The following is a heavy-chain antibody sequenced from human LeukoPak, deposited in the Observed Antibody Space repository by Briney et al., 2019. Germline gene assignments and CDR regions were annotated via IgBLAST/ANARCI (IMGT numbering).Heavy chain of an antibody. Sequence: SETLSLTCTVSGGSISSSSYYWGWIRQPPGKGLEWIGSIYYSGSTYYNPSLKSRATISVDTSKNQFSLKLSSVTAADTAVYYCARESGRGSSLDYWGQGTLVTVSS. J-gene: IGHJ4*02. CDR2: IYYSGST. V-gene: IGHV4-39*07. CDR1: GGSISSSSYY. D-gene: IGHD1-26*01. CDR3: ARESGRGSSLDY.